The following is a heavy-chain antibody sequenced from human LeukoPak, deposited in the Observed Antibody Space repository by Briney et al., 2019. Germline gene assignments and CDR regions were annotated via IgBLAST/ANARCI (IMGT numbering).Heavy chain of an antibody. J-gene: IGHJ6*02. CDR2: INPSGGST. V-gene: IGHV1-46*01. CDR1: GYTFTSYY. CDR3: ARGLLYSGSYPPRKYYYYYGMDV. Sequence: ASVKVSCKASGYTFTSYYMHWVRQAPGQGLEWMGIINPSGGSTSYAQKFQGRVTMTRDTSTSTVYMELSSLRSEDTAVYYCARGLLYSGSYPPRKYYYYYGMDVWGQGTTVTVSS. D-gene: IGHD1-26*01.